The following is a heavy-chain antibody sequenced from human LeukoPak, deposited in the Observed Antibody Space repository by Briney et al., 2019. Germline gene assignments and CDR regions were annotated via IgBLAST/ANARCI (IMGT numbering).Heavy chain of an antibody. CDR1: GGSMFSYY. D-gene: IGHD3-16*01. Sequence: SETLSLTCTVSGGSMFSYYWNWIRQPPGKGMEWIGYMYSSGITNYSPSLRSRGTISVATSRNQFSLRLTSVTAADTAIYYCARRAYYDSSGHHPTSGYFDLWGRGTLVTVSS. J-gene: IGHJ2*01. CDR2: MYSSGIT. CDR3: ARRAYYDSSGHHPTSGYFDL. V-gene: IGHV4-4*08.